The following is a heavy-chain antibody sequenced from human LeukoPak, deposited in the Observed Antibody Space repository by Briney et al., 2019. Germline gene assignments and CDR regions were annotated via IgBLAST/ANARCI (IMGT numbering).Heavy chain of an antibody. CDR1: GGSISSGGYP. J-gene: IGHJ5*02. CDR3: ASGIYCSGGSCWWFDP. D-gene: IGHD2-15*01. CDR2: IYHSGST. Sequence: SQTLSLTCALSGGSISSGGYPWRWIRQPPGKGLEWIGYIYHSGSTYYNPSLKSRVTISVDRSKNQFSLKLSSVTAADTAVYYCASGIYCSGGSCWWFDPWGQGTLVTVSS. V-gene: IGHV4-30-2*01.